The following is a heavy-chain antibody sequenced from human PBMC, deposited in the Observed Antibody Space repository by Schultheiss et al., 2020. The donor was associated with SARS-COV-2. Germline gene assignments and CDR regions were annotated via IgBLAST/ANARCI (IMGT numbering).Heavy chain of an antibody. J-gene: IGHJ5*02. CDR1: GFTFSSYS. CDR3: ARERGYSGYDLVA. Sequence: GGSLRLSCAASGFTFSSYSMNWVRQAPGKGLEWVAVISYDGSNKYYADSVKGRFTISRDNSKNTLYLQMNSLRAEDTAVYYCARERGYSGYDLVAWGQGTLVTVSS. D-gene: IGHD5-12*01. CDR2: ISYDGSNK. V-gene: IGHV3-30*03.